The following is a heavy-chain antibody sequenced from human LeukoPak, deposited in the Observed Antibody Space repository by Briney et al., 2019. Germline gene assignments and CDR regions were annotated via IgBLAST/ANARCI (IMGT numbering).Heavy chain of an antibody. CDR2: IYYSGST. CDR3: ARHLGRFGSSGYYALDY. J-gene: IGHJ4*02. D-gene: IGHD3-22*01. Sequence: SETLSLTCTVSGGSISSSSYYWGWIRQPPGKGLEWIGSIYYSGSTYYNPSLKSRVTISVDTSKNQFSLKLSSVTAADTAVYYCARHLGRFGSSGYYALDYWGQGTLVTVSS. V-gene: IGHV4-39*01. CDR1: GGSISSSSYY.